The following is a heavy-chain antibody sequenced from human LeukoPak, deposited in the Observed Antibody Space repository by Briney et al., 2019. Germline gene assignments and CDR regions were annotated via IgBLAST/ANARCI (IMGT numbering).Heavy chain of an antibody. CDR3: ARLLGCSGGSCYFNFDY. V-gene: IGHV4-59*05. Sequence: KSSETLSLTCTVSGGSISSYYWSWIRQPPGKGLEWIGSIYYSGSTYYNPSLKSRVTISVDTSKNQFSLKLSSVTAADTAVYYCARLLGCSGGSCYFNFDYWGQGTLVTVSS. CDR2: IYYSGST. D-gene: IGHD2-15*01. CDR1: GGSISSYY. J-gene: IGHJ4*02.